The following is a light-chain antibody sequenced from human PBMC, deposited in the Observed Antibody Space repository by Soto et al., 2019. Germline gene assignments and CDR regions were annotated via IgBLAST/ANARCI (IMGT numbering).Light chain of an antibody. J-gene: IGKJ4*01. CDR2: AAS. CDR3: QQSFSTPLT. Sequence: DIQMTQSPSSLSASVGDRVTITCRASQSISTYLNWYQQAPGKAPKLLIYAASSFQSGVPSRFSGSGSGTDFTLTISSLQPEDFATYYCQQSFSTPLTFGGGTTVEIK. CDR1: QSISTY. V-gene: IGKV1-39*01.